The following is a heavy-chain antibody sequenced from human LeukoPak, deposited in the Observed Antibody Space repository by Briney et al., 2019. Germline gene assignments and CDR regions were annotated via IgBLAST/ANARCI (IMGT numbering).Heavy chain of an antibody. CDR1: GGSISSSNW. V-gene: IGHV4-4*02. D-gene: IGHD5-18*01. J-gene: IGHJ5*02. Sequence: SETLSLTCAVSGGSISSSNWWSWVRQPPGKGLEWIGEIYHSGSTNYNPSLKSRVTISVDKSKNQFSLKLSSVTAADTAVYYCARHRISPWIQLPNWFDPWGQGTLVTVSS. CDR2: IYHSGST. CDR3: ARHRISPWIQLPNWFDP.